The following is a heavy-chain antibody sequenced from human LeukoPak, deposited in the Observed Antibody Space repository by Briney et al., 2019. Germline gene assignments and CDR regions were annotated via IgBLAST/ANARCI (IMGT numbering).Heavy chain of an antibody. V-gene: IGHV3-23*01. CDR2: ISGSGGST. D-gene: IGHD3-16*02. CDR1: GFTFSSYA. Sequence: QAGGSLRLSCAASGFTFSSYAMSWVRQAPGKGLEWVSAISGSGGSTYYADSVKGRFTISRDNSKNTLYLQMNSLRAEDTAVYYCAKDRSIMITFGGVIVPAFDYWGPGTLVTVSS. J-gene: IGHJ4*02. CDR3: AKDRSIMITFGGVIVPAFDY.